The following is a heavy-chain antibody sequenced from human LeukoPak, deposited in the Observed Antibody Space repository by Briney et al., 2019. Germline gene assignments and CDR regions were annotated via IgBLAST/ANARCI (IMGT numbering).Heavy chain of an antibody. CDR1: GFTVSSNY. V-gene: IGHV3-53*04. CDR3: ARVRDGYNSNWFDP. Sequence: GGSLRLSCAASGFTVSSNYMSWVRQAPGKGLEWVSVIYSGGSTYYADSVKGRFTLSRHNSKNTLYLQMNSLRAEDTAVYYCARVRDGYNSNWFDPWGQGTLVTVSS. D-gene: IGHD5-24*01. J-gene: IGHJ5*02. CDR2: IYSGGST.